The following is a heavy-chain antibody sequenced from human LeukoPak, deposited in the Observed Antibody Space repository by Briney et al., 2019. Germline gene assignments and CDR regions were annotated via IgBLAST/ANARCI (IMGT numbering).Heavy chain of an antibody. J-gene: IGHJ4*02. Sequence: SETLSLTCAVHGGSFSGYYWSWIRQPPGKGLEWIGEINHSGSTNYNPSLKSRVTISVDTSKNQFSLKLSSVTAADTAVYYCARYCSGGSCYSSFDYWGQGTLVTVSS. CDR2: INHSGST. V-gene: IGHV4-34*01. CDR1: GGSFSGYY. D-gene: IGHD2-15*01. CDR3: ARYCSGGSCYSSFDY.